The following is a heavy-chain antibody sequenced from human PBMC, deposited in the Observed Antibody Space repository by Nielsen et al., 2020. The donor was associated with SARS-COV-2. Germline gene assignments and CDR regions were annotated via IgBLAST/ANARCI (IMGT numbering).Heavy chain of an antibody. D-gene: IGHD1-1*01. V-gene: IGHV3-23*01. CDR3: AKMEDEYFDY. J-gene: IGHJ4*02. Sequence: GGSLRLSCAASGFTFRSNSMTWVRQAPGKGLEWVSGISGGGATDYAESVKGRFTVSRDTSKNTVYLLMSSLRAEDTAVYYCAKMEDEYFDYWGQGTLVTVSS. CDR1: GFTFRSNS. CDR2: ISGGGAT.